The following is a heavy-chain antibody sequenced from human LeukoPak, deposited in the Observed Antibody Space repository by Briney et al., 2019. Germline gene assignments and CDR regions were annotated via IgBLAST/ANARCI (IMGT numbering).Heavy chain of an antibody. CDR3: ARLVITGDIDY. CDR1: GYTFTGYY. V-gene: IGHV1-2*06. D-gene: IGHD7-27*01. CDR2: INPNSGGT. J-gene: IGHJ4*02. Sequence: ASVKVSCKASGYTFTGYYMHWVRQAPGQGLEWMGRINPNSGGTNYAQKFQGRVTITRDTSISTAYMELNRLRYGDTAVYYCARLVITGDIDYWGQGTLVTVSS.